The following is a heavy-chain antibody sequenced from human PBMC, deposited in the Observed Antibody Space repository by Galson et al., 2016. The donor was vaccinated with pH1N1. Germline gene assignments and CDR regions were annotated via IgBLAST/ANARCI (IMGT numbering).Heavy chain of an antibody. D-gene: IGHD3-10*01. CDR2: ISGGGGTT. CDR3: ARDHFGWAFDV. Sequence: SLRLSCAASGFTFSSYAMNWVRQAPGKGLEWVSYISGGGGTTYYADSVKGRFTVSRDNAQNSLYLHMNSLRAEDTAVYYCARDHFGWAFDVWGQGTMVTVSP. V-gene: IGHV3-23*01. J-gene: IGHJ3*01. CDR1: GFTFSSYA.